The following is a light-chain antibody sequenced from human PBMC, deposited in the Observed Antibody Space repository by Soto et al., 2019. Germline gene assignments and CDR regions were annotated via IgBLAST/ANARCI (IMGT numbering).Light chain of an antibody. CDR1: QGITNY. J-gene: IGKJ4*01. CDR3: QQYDYLPLT. CDR2: DAS. V-gene: IGKV1-33*01. Sequence: DIPMTQSPSSLSASVGDRVTITCQASQGITNYLNWYQQKPGKAPQLLIYDASNLETGVPSRFSGSGSGTDFTFTISSLQPEDIATYYCQQYDYLPLTFGGGTKVEIE.